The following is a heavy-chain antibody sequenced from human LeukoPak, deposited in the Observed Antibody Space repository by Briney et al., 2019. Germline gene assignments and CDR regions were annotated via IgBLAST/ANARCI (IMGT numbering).Heavy chain of an antibody. Sequence: PGGSLRLSCAASGFTFSSYWMSWVRQAPGKGLEWVANIKQDGTETYYVDSVKGRFTISRDNAKNSVYLQMNSLRVEDTAVYCCARDRALYDRGSGYYYTEDDYWGQGTQVTVSS. CDR2: IKQDGTET. D-gene: IGHD3-22*01. CDR1: GFTFSSYW. J-gene: IGHJ4*02. V-gene: IGHV3-7*01. CDR3: ARDRALYDRGSGYYYTEDDY.